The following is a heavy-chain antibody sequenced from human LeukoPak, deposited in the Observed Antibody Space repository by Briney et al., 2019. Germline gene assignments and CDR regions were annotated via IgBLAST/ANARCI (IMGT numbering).Heavy chain of an antibody. D-gene: IGHD6-13*01. CDR2: INSDGSST. V-gene: IGHV3-74*01. J-gene: IGHJ4*02. CDR1: GFTFSSYW. CDR3: ASDAGHRDPFDY. Sequence: GGSLRLSCAASGFTFSSYWMHWVRQAPGKGLVWVSRINSDGSSTSYADSVKGRFTISRDNAKNTLYLQMNSLRAEDTAVYYCASDAGHRDPFDYWGQGTLVTVSS.